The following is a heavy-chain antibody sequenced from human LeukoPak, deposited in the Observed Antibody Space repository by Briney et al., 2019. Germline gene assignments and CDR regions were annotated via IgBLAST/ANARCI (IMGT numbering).Heavy chain of an antibody. J-gene: IGHJ4*02. CDR2: ISSSGSTI. D-gene: IGHD3-10*01. V-gene: IGHV3-11*01. CDR3: ARDYGSGSYYKL. Sequence: GSLRLSCAASGFTFSDYYMSWIRQARGKGLEWVSYISSSGSTIYYADSVKGRFTISRDNAKNSLYLQMNSLRAEDTAVYYCARDYGSGSYYKLWGQGTLVTVSS. CDR1: GFTFSDYY.